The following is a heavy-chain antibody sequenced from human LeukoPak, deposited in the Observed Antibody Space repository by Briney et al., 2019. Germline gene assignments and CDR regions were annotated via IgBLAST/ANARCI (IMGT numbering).Heavy chain of an antibody. J-gene: IGHJ4*02. CDR2: VSGSGGST. CDR1: GFSFSSYA. D-gene: IGHD6-13*01. V-gene: IGHV3-23*01. CDR3: AKEGYGSSWSL. Sequence: AGSLTLSCAVSGFSFSSYAISWVRQAPGKGQEWASAVSGSGGSTYYADSVKGRFTISRDNSKNTLYLQMNSLRAEATAVYYCAKEGYGSSWSLWGEGTLVTVSS.